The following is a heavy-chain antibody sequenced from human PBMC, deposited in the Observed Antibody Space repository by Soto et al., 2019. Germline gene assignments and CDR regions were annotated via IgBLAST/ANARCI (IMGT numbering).Heavy chain of an antibody. D-gene: IGHD2-8*01. CDR1: GYTFSRYG. Sequence: ASVKVSCKTSGYTFSRYGISWVRQAPGQGLEWMGWISGYNGDTNYAQKVQGRVTMTIDTSTYTAYMELRSLTSDDTAIYYCAKNGQPPYYYYRMDVWGQGTTVTVSS. CDR3: AKNGQPPYYYYRMDV. V-gene: IGHV1-18*01. CDR2: ISGYNGDT. J-gene: IGHJ6*02.